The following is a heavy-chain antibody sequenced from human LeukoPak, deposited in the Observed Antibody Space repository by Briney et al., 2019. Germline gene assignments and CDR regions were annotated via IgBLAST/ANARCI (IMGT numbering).Heavy chain of an antibody. D-gene: IGHD3-10*01. V-gene: IGHV4-31*03. CDR3: ARGKFYYGSGSYAIDY. CDR1: GGSISSGGYY. Sequence: SQTLSLTCTVSGGSISSGGYYWSWIRQHPGKGLEWIGYIYYSGSTYYNPSLKSRVTISVDTSKNQFSLKLSSVTAADTAVYYCARGKFYYGSGSYAIDYWGQGTLVTVSS. CDR2: IYYSGST. J-gene: IGHJ4*02.